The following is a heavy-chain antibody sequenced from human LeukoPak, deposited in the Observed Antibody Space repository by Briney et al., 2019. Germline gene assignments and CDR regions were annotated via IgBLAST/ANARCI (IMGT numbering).Heavy chain of an antibody. CDR1: GFTFDDYG. Sequence: PGGSLRLSCAASGFTFDDYGMSWVRHAPGKGLEWVSGINWNGGSTGYADSVKGRFTISRDNSKNTLYLEMNSLRAEDTAVYYCAKQGACSNGVCYAHYFAYWGQGTLVTVSS. J-gene: IGHJ4*02. CDR2: INWNGGST. V-gene: IGHV3-20*04. CDR3: AKQGACSNGVCYAHYFAY. D-gene: IGHD2-8*01.